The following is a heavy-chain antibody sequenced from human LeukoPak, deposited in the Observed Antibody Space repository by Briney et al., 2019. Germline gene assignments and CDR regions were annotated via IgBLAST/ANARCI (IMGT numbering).Heavy chain of an antibody. Sequence: SETLSLTCTVSGVSISSSSYCWGWIRQPPGKGLEWIGSIYYSGSTYYNPSLKSRVTISVDTSKNQSSLKLSSVTAADTAVYYCARREGSSGYYWGQGTLVTVSS. V-gene: IGHV4-39*01. J-gene: IGHJ4*02. CDR3: ARREGSSGYY. D-gene: IGHD3-22*01. CDR2: IYYSGST. CDR1: GVSISSSSYC.